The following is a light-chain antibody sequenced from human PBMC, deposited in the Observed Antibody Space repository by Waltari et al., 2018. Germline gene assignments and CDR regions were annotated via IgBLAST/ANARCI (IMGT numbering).Light chain of an antibody. V-gene: IGKV3-20*01. CDR2: GTS. J-gene: IGKJ2*01. Sequence: VLTQSPGTLSLSPGERATLSCRASPSLSSNSLAWYQQKPGQAPRLLIYGTSNRATGTPDRFSGSGSGTDFTLTISSLQPDDSATYFCQQYNRYPYTFGQGTKLEIK. CDR1: PSLSSNS. CDR3: QQYNRYPYT.